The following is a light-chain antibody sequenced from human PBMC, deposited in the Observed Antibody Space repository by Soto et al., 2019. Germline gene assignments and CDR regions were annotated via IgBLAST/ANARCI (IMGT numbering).Light chain of an antibody. V-gene: IGKV3-20*01. Sequence: EIVLTQSPGTLSLSPGERATLSCRASQSVSSSYLAWYQQKPGQAPRLLIYGTSSRATGIPDRFSGSGSGTDFTLIISRMEPEDFAVYFCQPYGGSPLVTFGQGTRLEIK. J-gene: IGKJ5*01. CDR2: GTS. CDR1: QSVSSSY. CDR3: QPYGGSPLVT.